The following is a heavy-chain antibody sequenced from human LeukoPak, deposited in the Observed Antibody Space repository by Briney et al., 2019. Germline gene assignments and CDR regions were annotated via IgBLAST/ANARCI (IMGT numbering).Heavy chain of an antibody. Sequence: GGSLRLSCAASGFTFSSYGMHWVRQAPGKGLEWVAFIRYDGSNKYYADSVKGRFTISRDSSKNTLYLQMNSLRAEDTAVYYCAKDGILWYYYDSSGYYFDYWGQGTLVTVSS. J-gene: IGHJ4*02. V-gene: IGHV3-30*02. CDR1: GFTFSSYG. D-gene: IGHD3-22*01. CDR3: AKDGILWYYYDSSGYYFDY. CDR2: IRYDGSNK.